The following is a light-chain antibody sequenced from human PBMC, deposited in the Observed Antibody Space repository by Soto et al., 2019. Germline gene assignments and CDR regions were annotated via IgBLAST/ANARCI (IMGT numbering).Light chain of an antibody. Sequence: EIVLTQSPATLSLSPGERATLSCRASQSVSSYLAWYQQKPGQAPRLLIYGTSSRATGIPDRFSGSESGTDFTLTISRLEPEDFAVYYCQQYGNSPITFGQGTRLEIK. CDR2: GTS. V-gene: IGKV3-20*01. CDR1: QSVSSY. J-gene: IGKJ5*01. CDR3: QQYGNSPIT.